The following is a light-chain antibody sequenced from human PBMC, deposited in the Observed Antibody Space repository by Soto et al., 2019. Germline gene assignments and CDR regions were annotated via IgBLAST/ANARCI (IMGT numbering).Light chain of an antibody. V-gene: IGKV1-5*01. J-gene: IGKJ1*01. Sequence: DIQMTQSPSTLSASLGDRGSITCRSSQSISSWLAWYQQKPGKAPKLLIYDASSLESGVPSRFSGSGSGTEFTLTISSLQPDDFATYYCQQYSSSSEWTFGQGTKVDI. CDR3: QQYSSSSEWT. CDR1: QSISSW. CDR2: DAS.